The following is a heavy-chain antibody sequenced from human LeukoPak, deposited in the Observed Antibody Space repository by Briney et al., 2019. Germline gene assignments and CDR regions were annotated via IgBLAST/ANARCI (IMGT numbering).Heavy chain of an antibody. CDR2: INPNSGGT. CDR1: GYTFTTYG. Sequence: ASVKVSCKASGYTFTTYGISWLRQAPGLGLEWMGWINPNSGGTRYAQKFQGRVTMTRDTSISTAYMELSRLRSDDTAVYYCARDGAGIQLWDQIDYWGQGTLVTVSS. V-gene: IGHV1-2*02. J-gene: IGHJ4*02. CDR3: ARDGAGIQLWDQIDY. D-gene: IGHD5-18*01.